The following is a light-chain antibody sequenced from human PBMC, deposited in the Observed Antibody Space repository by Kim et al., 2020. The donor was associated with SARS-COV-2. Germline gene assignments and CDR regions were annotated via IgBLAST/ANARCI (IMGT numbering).Light chain of an antibody. CDR3: QETFTTPPYI. V-gene: IGKV1-39*01. CDR2: GVS. Sequence: DIQMTQSPSSLSASVGDRVTITCRASQSISGYVNWYQQKPGKAPKLLIYGVSNLQSGVPSRFSGSGSETDFALTISSLEAEDFATYYCQETFTTPPYIFGQGTKVDIK. CDR1: QSISGY. J-gene: IGKJ2*01.